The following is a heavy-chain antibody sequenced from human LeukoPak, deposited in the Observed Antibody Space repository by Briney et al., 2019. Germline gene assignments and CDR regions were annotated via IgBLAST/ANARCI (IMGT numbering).Heavy chain of an antibody. CDR1: GFTLSSYS. CDR3: AKDPVYSTSQRYFDY. J-gene: IGHJ4*01. Sequence: PGGSLRLSCAASGFTLSSYSMTWVRQAPGTGLEWVSAISGSGGSIYYADSVKGRFTISKDSSKNTVYLQMNNLRDEDTALYYCAKDPVYSTSQRYFDYWGQGTLVTVSS. V-gene: IGHV3-23*01. CDR2: ISGSGGSI. D-gene: IGHD6-13*01.